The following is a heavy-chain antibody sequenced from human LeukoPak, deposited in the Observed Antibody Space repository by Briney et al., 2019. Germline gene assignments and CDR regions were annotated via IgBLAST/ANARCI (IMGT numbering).Heavy chain of an antibody. D-gene: IGHD2-2*02. J-gene: IGHJ4*02. Sequence: GGSLRLSCAASVFTFSDHYIDWVRQAPGKGLEWVGRSRNKANSYTTEYAASVKGRFTISRDNSKNSLYLQMNSLKTEDTAVYHCARTQYCISTTCYKSWDSWGQGTLVTVSS. V-gene: IGHV3-72*01. CDR2: SRNKANSYTT. CDR3: ARTQYCISTTCYKSWDS. CDR1: VFTFSDHY.